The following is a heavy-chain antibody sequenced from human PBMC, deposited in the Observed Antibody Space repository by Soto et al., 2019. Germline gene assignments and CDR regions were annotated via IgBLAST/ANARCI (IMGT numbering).Heavy chain of an antibody. CDR3: ANTQIQWVDFWSGPDY. D-gene: IGHD3-3*01. J-gene: IGHJ4*02. CDR1: GFTFRSYG. V-gene: IGHV3-30*18. CDR2: TSYDGSNK. Sequence: QVQLVESGGGVVQPGRSLRLSCAASGFTFRSYGMYWVRQAPGKGLEWVAVTSYDGSNKYYADSVKGRFTISRDNSKNTLYLQMNSLKVEDTAVYYCANTQIQWVDFWSGPDYWGQGTLVTVSS.